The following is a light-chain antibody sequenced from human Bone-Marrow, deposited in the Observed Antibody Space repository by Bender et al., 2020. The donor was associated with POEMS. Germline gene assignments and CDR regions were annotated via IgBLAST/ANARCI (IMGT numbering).Light chain of an antibody. CDR3: SSYAGSNNYV. CDR2: EVN. J-gene: IGLJ1*01. CDR1: SSDVGAYTY. V-gene: IGLV2-8*01. Sequence: QSALTQPASVSGSPGQSVTITCTGTSSDVGAYTYVSWYQQHPGKAPKLMIYEVNKRPSGVPDRFSGSTSGNTAFLTVSGLQAEDEADYYCSSYAGSNNYVFGTGTKVTVL.